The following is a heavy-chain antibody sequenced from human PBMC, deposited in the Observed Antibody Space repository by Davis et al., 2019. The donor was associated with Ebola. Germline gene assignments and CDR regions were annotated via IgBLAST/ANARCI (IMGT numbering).Heavy chain of an antibody. CDR2: SSSRGCET. J-gene: IGHJ6*02. CDR1: GFTLSTYY. Sequence: GGSLRLSCAASGFTLSTYYMSWVRQAPGKGLEWLSYSSSRGCETIYADSVKGRFTVSRDNAQNSLYLQMNSLRAEDTAVYYCVREPIMKFYDGMDVWGQGTTVTVSS. D-gene: IGHD3-16*01. CDR3: VREPIMKFYDGMDV. V-gene: IGHV3-11*06.